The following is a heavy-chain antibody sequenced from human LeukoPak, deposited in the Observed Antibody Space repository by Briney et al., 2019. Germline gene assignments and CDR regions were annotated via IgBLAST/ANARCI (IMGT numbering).Heavy chain of an antibody. Sequence: PGGSLRLSCVASGLPFSSFHVNWVRQATGKGLEWLTHMTYSDTNVEYAESIEGRLTISRDAPTKTVYLQMNSLRAEDTATYYCARVLSGTPLDYYLYMDVWGKGTTVIVSS. V-gene: IGHV3-21*04. CDR1: GLPFSSFH. CDR3: ARVLSGTPLDYYLYMDV. J-gene: IGHJ6*03. CDR2: MTYSDTNV. D-gene: IGHD1-26*01.